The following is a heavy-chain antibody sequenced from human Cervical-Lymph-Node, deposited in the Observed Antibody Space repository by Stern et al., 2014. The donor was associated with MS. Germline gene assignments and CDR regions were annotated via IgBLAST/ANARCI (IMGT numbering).Heavy chain of an antibody. V-gene: IGHV3-15*01. J-gene: IGHJ6*02. Sequence: VQLVQSGGGLVKPGGSLRLSCAASGFTFSNAWMSWVRQAPGKGLEWVGRIKSKGDGGSTAYAAPVKGRFTISRDESTDTLYLQMNSLKTEDTAVYYCTTSGYDARATIYYYYGMDVWGQGTTVTVSS. D-gene: IGHD5-12*01. CDR3: TTSGYDARATIYYYYGMDV. CDR1: GFTFSNAW. CDR2: IKSKGDGGST.